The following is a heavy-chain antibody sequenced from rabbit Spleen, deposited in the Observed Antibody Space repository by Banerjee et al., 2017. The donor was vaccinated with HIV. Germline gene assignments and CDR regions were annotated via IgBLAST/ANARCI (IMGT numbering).Heavy chain of an antibody. CDR1: GLDFSSSYW. D-gene: IGHD4-2*01. CDR2: IDVVKSGST. J-gene: IGHJ4*01. V-gene: IGHV1S45*01. CDR3: ARDAAGREDFNL. Sequence: QEQLEESGGGLVKPGSSLTLTCTASGLDFSSSYWICWVRQAPGKGLEWIACIDVVKSGSTYYSTWAKGRFTISESSSTTVTLQMTSLTAADTATYFCARDAAGREDFNLWGPGTLVTVS.